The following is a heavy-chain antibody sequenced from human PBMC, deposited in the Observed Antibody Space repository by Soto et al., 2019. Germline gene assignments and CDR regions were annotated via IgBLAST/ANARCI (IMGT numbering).Heavy chain of an antibody. J-gene: IGHJ2*01. Sequence: KSSETLSLTCTVSGGPISSSSYYWGWIRQAPGKGLEWLATIYYTGYTYHNPSLKSHVTISVDTSKNQFSLKLTSVTAADTALYYCARSAIATHWFFDLWGRGTLVTVSS. D-gene: IGHD5-18*01. V-gene: IGHV4-39*01. CDR1: GGPISSSSYY. CDR2: IYYTGYT. CDR3: ARSAIATHWFFDL.